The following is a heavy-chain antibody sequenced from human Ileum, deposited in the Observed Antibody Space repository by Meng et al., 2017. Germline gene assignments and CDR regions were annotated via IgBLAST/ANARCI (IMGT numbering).Heavy chain of an antibody. V-gene: IGHV3-73*01. CDR1: EFTFSAAT. CDR2: IKSTTYSYAT. D-gene: IGHD3-10*01. J-gene: IGHJ4*02. Sequence: GESLKISCTASEFTFSAATMHWVRQASGKGLEWVGHIKSTTYSYATAYAASVKGRFTISRDDSKNTAYLQMDSLKTDDTAVYYCAVGWPPSFDFWGQGTLVTVSS. CDR3: AVGWPPSFDF.